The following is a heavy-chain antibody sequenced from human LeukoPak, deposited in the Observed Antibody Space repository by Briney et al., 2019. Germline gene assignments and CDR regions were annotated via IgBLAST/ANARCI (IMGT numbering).Heavy chain of an antibody. CDR1: RFAFSSNF. J-gene: IGHJ5*02. CDR3: ASAGYASWFDP. V-gene: IGHV3-53*04. D-gene: IGHD3-16*01. CDR2: IYSDGTT. Sequence: GGSLRLSCAASRFAFSSNFMSWVRQAPGKGLEWVSTIYSDGTTYYADSVKGRFTISRHNSKNTLYLQMNSLRAEDTAVYYCASAGYASWFDPWGQGTLVTVSS.